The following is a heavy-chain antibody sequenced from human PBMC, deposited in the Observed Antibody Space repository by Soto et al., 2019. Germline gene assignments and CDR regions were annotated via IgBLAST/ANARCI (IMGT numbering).Heavy chain of an antibody. CDR3: ARMVRGSNIDYYHYMDV. CDR2: ISASNGDT. D-gene: IGHD3-10*01. Sequence: QVQLVQSGAEVKKPGASVKVSCKASGYSFTSHGISWVRQAPGQGLEWMAWISASNGDTIYAQKFQGRVAVTTDTSTSTGYMELRSLRSEDTAVYYCARMVRGSNIDYYHYMDVWGKGTTVTVSS. J-gene: IGHJ6*03. V-gene: IGHV1-18*01. CDR1: GYSFTSHG.